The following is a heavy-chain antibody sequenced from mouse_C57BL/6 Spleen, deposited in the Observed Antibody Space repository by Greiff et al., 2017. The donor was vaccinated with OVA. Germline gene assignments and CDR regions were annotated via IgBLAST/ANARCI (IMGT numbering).Heavy chain of an antibody. J-gene: IGHJ4*01. D-gene: IGHD2-1*01. CDR2: IHPNSGST. Sequence: VQLQQPGAELVKPGASVKLSCKASGYTFTSYWMHWVKQRPGQGLEWIGMIHPNSGSTNYNEKFKSKATLTVDKSSSPAYMQLSSLTSADSAVYYCARDYYDNCDSSMDYWGQGTSVTVSS. CDR1: GYTFTSYW. CDR3: ARDYYDNCDSSMDY. V-gene: IGHV1-64*01.